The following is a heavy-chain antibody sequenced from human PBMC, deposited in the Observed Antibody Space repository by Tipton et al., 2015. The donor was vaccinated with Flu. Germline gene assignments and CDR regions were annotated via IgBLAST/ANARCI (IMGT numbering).Heavy chain of an antibody. J-gene: IGHJ4*02. CDR1: GGSISYYY. Sequence: TLSLTCSVSGGSISYYYWNWIRQPPGKGLEWIGFSYYSGSTSYNPALQSRVTISVDTSRNQFSLNLKSVTAADTAVYYCARDLGWPASLDYWGQGILVTVSS. CDR3: ARDLGWPASLDY. CDR2: SYYSGST. D-gene: IGHD7-27*01. V-gene: IGHV4-59*01.